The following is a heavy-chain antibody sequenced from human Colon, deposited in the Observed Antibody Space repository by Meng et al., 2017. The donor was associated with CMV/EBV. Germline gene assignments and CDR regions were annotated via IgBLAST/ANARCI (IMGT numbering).Heavy chain of an antibody. CDR1: GFTFSSYE. Sequence: GESLKISCAASGFTFSSYEMNWVRQAPGEGLEWVSYINARGSTIYYADSVKGRFTISRDNARDSLYLQMSSLRAEDTAVYYCARAGISSSSMYNWVDYWGLGTLVTVSS. CDR3: ARAGISSSSMYNWVDY. V-gene: IGHV3-48*03. D-gene: IGHD2/OR15-2a*01. CDR2: INARGSTI. J-gene: IGHJ5*01.